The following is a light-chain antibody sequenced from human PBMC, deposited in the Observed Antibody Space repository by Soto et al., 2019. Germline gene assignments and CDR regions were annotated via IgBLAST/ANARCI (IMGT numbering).Light chain of an antibody. CDR3: HQYGSSAGT. V-gene: IGKV3-20*01. CDR1: QTVSSSY. Sequence: EIVLTQSPGTLSLSPGERATLSCRASQTVSSSYLAWYHHKPGQPPRLLIYGASSRATGIPDRFSGSGSGTDFLRTIKKLATEEFAVYYFHQYGSSAGTFGQGTKVEIK. J-gene: IGKJ1*01. CDR2: GAS.